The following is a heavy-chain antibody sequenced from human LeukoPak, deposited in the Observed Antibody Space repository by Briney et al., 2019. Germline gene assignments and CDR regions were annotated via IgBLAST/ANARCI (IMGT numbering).Heavy chain of an antibody. D-gene: IGHD3-3*01. J-gene: IGHJ4*02. CDR1: GFTFSSYA. V-gene: IGHV3-23*01. Sequence: PGGSLRLSCAASGFTFSSYAMSWVRQAPGKGLEGVSTISDSGRGGSTYYADSVKGRFTISRDNSKNTLYLQMNSLRAEDTAVYYCAGELRFLEWLLPIDYWGQGTLVTVSS. CDR3: AGELRFLEWLLPIDY. CDR2: ISDSGRGGST.